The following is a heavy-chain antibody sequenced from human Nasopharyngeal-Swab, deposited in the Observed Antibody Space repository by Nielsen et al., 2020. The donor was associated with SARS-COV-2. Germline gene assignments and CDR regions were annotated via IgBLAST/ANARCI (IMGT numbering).Heavy chain of an antibody. CDR1: GYTFTGYY. J-gene: IGHJ6*02. V-gene: IGHV1-69*13. Sequence: PVKVSCKASGYTFTGYYMHWVRQAPGQGLEWMGGIIPIFGTANYAQKFQGRVTITADESTSTAYMELSSLRSEDTAVYYCARYSSSWLYYYGMDVWGQGTTVTVSS. D-gene: IGHD6-13*01. CDR3: ARYSSSWLYYYGMDV. CDR2: IIPIFGTA.